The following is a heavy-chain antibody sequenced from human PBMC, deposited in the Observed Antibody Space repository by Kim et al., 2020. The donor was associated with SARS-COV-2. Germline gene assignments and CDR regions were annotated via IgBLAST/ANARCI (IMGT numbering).Heavy chain of an antibody. Sequence: GGSLRLSCAASGFTFSNAWMSWVRQAPGKGLEWVGRIKSKTDGGTTDYAAPVKGRFTISRDDSKNTLYLQMNSLKTEDTAVYYCTSTVMVTAIGPSYWGQGTLVTVSS. D-gene: IGHD2-21*02. V-gene: IGHV3-15*01. CDR1: GFTFSNAW. CDR2: IKSKTDGGTT. J-gene: IGHJ4*02. CDR3: TSTVMVTAIGPSY.